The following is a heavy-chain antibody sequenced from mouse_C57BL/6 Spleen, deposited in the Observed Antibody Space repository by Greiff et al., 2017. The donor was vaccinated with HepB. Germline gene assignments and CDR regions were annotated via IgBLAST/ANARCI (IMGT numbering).Heavy chain of an antibody. V-gene: IGHV10-1*01. CDR1: GFSFNTYA. Sequence: EVQLVESGGGLVQPKGSLKLSCAASGFSFNTYAMNWVRQAPGKGLEWVARIRSKSNNYATYYADSVKDRFTISRDDSESMLYLQMNNLKTEDTAMYYCVRLGKYYGSSYGGAYWGQGTLVTVSA. J-gene: IGHJ3*01. CDR2: IRSKSNNYAT. CDR3: VRLGKYYGSSYGGAY. D-gene: IGHD1-1*01.